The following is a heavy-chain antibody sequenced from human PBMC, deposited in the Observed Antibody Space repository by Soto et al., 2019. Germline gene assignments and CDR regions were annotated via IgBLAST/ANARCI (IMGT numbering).Heavy chain of an antibody. D-gene: IGHD5-12*01. CDR1: GGTFSSYA. CDR3: ARDGEGMATIGSTFDY. V-gene: IGHV1-69*06. CDR2: IIPIFGTA. J-gene: IGHJ4*02. Sequence: GASVKVSCKASGGTFSSYAISWVRQAPGQGLEWMGGIIPIFGTANYAQKFQGRVTITADKSTSTAYMELSSLRSEDTAVYYCARDGEGMATIGSTFDYWGQGTLVTSPQ.